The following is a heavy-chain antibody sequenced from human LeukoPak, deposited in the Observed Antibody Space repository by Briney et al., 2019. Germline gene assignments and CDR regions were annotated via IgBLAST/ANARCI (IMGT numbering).Heavy chain of an antibody. CDR1: GGSISSSNYY. J-gene: IGHJ6*04. CDR2: INQSGST. CDR3: ARHGLGRGVYITRQYNYYMDV. Sequence: SETLSLTCTVSGGSISSSNYYWSWVRQPPRSGLEWIGDINQSGSTNYSPSLKSRVTVSIDTSKNQFSLKMSSLTAADTAIYFCARHGLGRGVYITRQYNYYMDVWGTGTTVTVSS. V-gene: IGHV4-39*01. D-gene: IGHD3-10*01.